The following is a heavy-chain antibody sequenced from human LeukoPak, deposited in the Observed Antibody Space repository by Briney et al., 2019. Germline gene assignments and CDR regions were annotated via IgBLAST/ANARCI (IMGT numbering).Heavy chain of an antibody. CDR1: GFTVSSNY. CDR2: IYSGGST. CDR3: ARVGVVSAAIPDGFDI. J-gene: IGHJ3*02. Sequence: GGSVRLSCAASGFTVSSNYMSWGRQAPGKGLEWVSVIYSGGSTYYADSVKGGFSPDRDNSNNTLYLQMDSLTAEDTAVYYCARVGVVSAAIPDGFDIWGQGAIVTASS. V-gene: IGHV3-53*01. D-gene: IGHD2-2*01.